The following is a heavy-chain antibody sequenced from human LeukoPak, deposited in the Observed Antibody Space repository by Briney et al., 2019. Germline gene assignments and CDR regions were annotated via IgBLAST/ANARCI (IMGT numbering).Heavy chain of an antibody. CDR1: GFTFSSYG. D-gene: IGHD3-22*01. Sequence: GGSLRLSCAASGFTFSSYGMHWVRQAPGKGLEWVAFIRYDGGKKYYADSVKGRFTISRDNSKNTLYLQMNSLRAEDTAVYYCAKDGGGYDTSGYYYGDYWGQGTLVTVSS. CDR3: AKDGGGYDTSGYYYGDY. CDR2: IRYDGGKK. J-gene: IGHJ4*02. V-gene: IGHV3-30*02.